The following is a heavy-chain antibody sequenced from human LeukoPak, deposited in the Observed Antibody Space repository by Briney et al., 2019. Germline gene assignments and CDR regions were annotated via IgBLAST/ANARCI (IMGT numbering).Heavy chain of an antibody. Sequence: SQTLSLTCAISGESVSTNVAAWNWIRQSPSRGLEWLGRTYYTSKWYNDYVVSLKSRISINPDTAKNQISLQLKSVTPEDTAVYYRVREGGRRLDPWGQGTLVTVSS. CDR2: TYYTSKWYN. V-gene: IGHV6-1*01. CDR3: VREGGRRLDP. J-gene: IGHJ5*02. CDR1: GESVSTNVAA.